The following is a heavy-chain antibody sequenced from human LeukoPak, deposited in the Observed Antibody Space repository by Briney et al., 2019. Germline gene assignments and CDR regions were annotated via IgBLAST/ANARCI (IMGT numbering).Heavy chain of an antibody. D-gene: IGHD3-10*01. Sequence: SETLSLTCAVYGGSFSGYYWSWIRQPPGKGLERIGEINHSGSTNYNPSLKSRVTISVDTSKNQFSLKLSSVTAADTAVYYCARGLTPGSGSYYKALNWFDPWGQGTLVTVSS. CDR1: GGSFSGYY. V-gene: IGHV4-34*01. CDR2: INHSGST. J-gene: IGHJ5*02. CDR3: ARGLTPGSGSYYKALNWFDP.